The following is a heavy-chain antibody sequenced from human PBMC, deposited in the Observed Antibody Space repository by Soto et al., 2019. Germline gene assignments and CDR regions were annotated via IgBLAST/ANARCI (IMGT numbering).Heavy chain of an antibody. CDR3: ARDDGPFDY. Sequence: GGSLRLSCAASGFTFSSYAMHWVRQAPGKGLEWVAVISYDGSNKYYADSVKGRFTIPRDNSKNTLYLQMNSLRAEDTAVYYCARDDGPFDYWGHGTLVTVSS. J-gene: IGHJ4*01. CDR2: ISYDGSNK. CDR1: GFTFSSYA. V-gene: IGHV3-30-3*01.